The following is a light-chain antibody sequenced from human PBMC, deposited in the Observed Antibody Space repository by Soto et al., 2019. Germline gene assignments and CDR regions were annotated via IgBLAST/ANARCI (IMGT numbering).Light chain of an antibody. V-gene: IGKV1-8*01. J-gene: IGKJ2*01. CDR3: QQYYTYPQT. CDR1: QGISSY. CDR2: AAS. Sequence: AIRMTQSPSSFSASTGDRVTITCRASQGISSYLAWYQQKPGKAPKLLVYAASTLQYGVPSRFSGSGSGTDFTLTISCLQSEDFATYFCQQYYTYPQTFGQGTKXEIK.